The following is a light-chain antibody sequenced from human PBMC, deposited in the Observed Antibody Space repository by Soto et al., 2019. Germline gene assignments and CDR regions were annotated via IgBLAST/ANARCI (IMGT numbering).Light chain of an antibody. CDR1: QSVSSLY. CDR3: QQYTKWPRT. CDR2: GAS. V-gene: IGKV3D-15*01. Sequence: SLSVGEGATLYCRASQSVSSLYLAWFQQKPGQAPRLLMYGASTRATGIPDRFSGSRSGRHFRFTFSRLQSADLAVHSSQQYTKWPRTFRQGTKVDIK. J-gene: IGKJ1*01.